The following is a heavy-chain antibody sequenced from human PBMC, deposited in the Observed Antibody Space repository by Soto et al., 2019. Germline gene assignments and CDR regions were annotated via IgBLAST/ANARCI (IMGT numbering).Heavy chain of an antibody. CDR2: INPSGGST. J-gene: IGHJ4*02. CDR3: AEDTAMGIFDY. V-gene: IGHV1-46*01. D-gene: IGHD5-18*01. Sequence: GASVKVSCKASGYTFTSYYMHWVRQAPGQGLEWMGIINPSGGSTSYAQKFQGRVTMTRDTSTSTVYMELSSLGSEDTAVYYCAEDTAMGIFDYWGQGTLVTVSS. CDR1: GYTFTSYY.